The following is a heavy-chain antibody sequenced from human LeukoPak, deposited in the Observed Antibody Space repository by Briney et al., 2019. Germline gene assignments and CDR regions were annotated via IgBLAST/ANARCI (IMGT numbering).Heavy chain of an antibody. D-gene: IGHD6-19*01. CDR1: GFTFSSYE. Sequence: PGGSLRLSCAASGFTFSSYEMNWVRQAPGKGLEWVSYISSSGSTIYYADSVKGRFTISRDNAKNSLYLQMNSLGAEDTAVYYCARMQQWLPDYWGQGTLVTVSP. J-gene: IGHJ4*02. V-gene: IGHV3-48*03. CDR3: ARMQQWLPDY. CDR2: ISSSGSTI.